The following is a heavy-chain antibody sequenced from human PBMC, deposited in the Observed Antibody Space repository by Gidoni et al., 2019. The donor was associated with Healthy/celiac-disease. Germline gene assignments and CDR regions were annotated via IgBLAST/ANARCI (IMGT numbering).Heavy chain of an antibody. CDR2: ISSNGGRT. Sequence: EVQLVESGGGLVQPGGSLRLSCSASGFTFISYAMYWVRQAPGKGLEYVSAISSNGGRTYYADSVKGRFTISRDNSKNTLYLQMSSLRAEDTAVYYCVKAITMVRGVIKQLYGMDVWGQGTTVTVSS. CDR3: VKAITMVRGVIKQLYGMDV. J-gene: IGHJ6*02. CDR1: GFTFISYA. V-gene: IGHV3-64D*06. D-gene: IGHD3-10*01.